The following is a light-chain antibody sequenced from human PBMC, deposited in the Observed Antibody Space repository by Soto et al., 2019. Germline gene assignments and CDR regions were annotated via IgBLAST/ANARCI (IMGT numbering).Light chain of an antibody. CDR2: NTN. J-gene: IGLJ2*01. Sequence: QAVVTQEPSFSVSPGGTVTLTCGLSSGSVFTSYYPSWYQQTPGQAPRTLIYNTNTRSSGVPDRFSGSILGNKAALTITGAQADDESDYYCVLYVATGIWGFGGGTKLTVL. V-gene: IGLV8-61*01. CDR1: SGSVFTSYY. CDR3: VLYVATGIWG.